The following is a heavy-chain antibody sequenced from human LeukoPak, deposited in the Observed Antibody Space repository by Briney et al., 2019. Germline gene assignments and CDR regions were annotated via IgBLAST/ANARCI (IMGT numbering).Heavy chain of an antibody. Sequence: GGSLRLSCDGSGFTFSNYSMNWVRQAPGKGLEWVSYIRSSSSTIYYADSVKGRFTISRDNAKNSLYLQMNSLRAEDTAVYYCARAKRNGFDIWGQGTMVTVSS. CDR3: ARAKRNGFDI. V-gene: IGHV3-48*01. J-gene: IGHJ3*02. CDR2: IRSSSSTI. CDR1: GFTFSNYS.